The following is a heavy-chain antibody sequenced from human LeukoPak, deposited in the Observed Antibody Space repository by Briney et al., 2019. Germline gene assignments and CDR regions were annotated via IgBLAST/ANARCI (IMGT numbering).Heavy chain of an antibody. CDR2: IYYSGST. CDR1: GGSISSYY. Sequence: SETLSLTCTVSGGSISSYYWSWIRQPPGKGLEWIGYIYYSGSTNYNPSLKSRVTISVDTSKNHFSLKQSSVTAADTPVHYYSRHLASDSGGFDYWGQGTLVTVSS. CDR3: SRHLASDSGGFDY. J-gene: IGHJ4*02. V-gene: IGHV4-59*08. D-gene: IGHD4-23*01.